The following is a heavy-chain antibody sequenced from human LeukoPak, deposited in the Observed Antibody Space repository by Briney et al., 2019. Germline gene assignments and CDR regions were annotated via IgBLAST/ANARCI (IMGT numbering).Heavy chain of an antibody. D-gene: IGHD2-15*01. J-gene: IGHJ5*02. V-gene: IGHV5-51*01. CDR3: AKAGYCSGGSCYSGGWLDP. Sequence: GESRKISCKGSGYSFTTYWIVWVRQMPGKGLEWMGIIYPGDSQTTYSPSFQGQVTTSADKSISTAYLQWSSLKASDTAMYYCAKAGYCSGGSCYSGGWLDPWGQGTLVTVSS. CDR1: GYSFTTYW. CDR2: IYPGDSQT.